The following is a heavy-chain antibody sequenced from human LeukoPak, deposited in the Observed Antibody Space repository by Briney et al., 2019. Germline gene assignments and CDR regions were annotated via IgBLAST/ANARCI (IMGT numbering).Heavy chain of an antibody. CDR3: ARTYRGWSGYDAFDI. CDR1: GGSFSGYY. D-gene: IGHD6-19*01. Sequence: PSETLSLTCAVYGGSFSGYYWSWIRQPPGKGLEWIGEINHSGSTNYNPSLKSRVTISVDTSKNQFSLKLSSVTAADTAVYYCARTYRGWSGYDAFDIWGQGTMVTVSS. V-gene: IGHV4-34*01. CDR2: INHSGST. J-gene: IGHJ3*02.